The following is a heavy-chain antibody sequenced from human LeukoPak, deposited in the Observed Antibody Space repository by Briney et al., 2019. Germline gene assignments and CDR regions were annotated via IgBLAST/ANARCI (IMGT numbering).Heavy chain of an antibody. CDR2: IKQDGSEK. V-gene: IGHV3-7*01. CDR1: GFTFSSYW. J-gene: IGHJ4*02. D-gene: IGHD3-3*01. CDR3: ARDMSYDFWSGYYGDITSDY. Sequence: GGSLRLSCAASGFTFSSYWMSWVRQAPGKGLEWVANIKQDGSEKYYVDSVKGRFTISRDNAKNSLYLQMNSLRAEDTAVYYCARDMSYDFWSGYYGDITSDYWGQGTLVTVSS.